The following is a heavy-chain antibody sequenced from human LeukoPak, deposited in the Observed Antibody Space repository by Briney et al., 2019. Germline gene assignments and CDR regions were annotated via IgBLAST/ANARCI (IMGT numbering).Heavy chain of an antibody. J-gene: IGHJ6*02. D-gene: IGHD3-16*01. V-gene: IGHV3-7*03. CDR1: VFTFSSYW. CDR3: ARGGGLDV. Sequence: GGSLRLSSAASVFTFSSYWMNWAHQAPGKGLEWVASINHNGNVNYYVDSVKGRFTISRDNAKNSLYLQMSNLRAEDTAVYFCARGGGLDVWGQGATVTVSS. CDR2: INHNGNVN.